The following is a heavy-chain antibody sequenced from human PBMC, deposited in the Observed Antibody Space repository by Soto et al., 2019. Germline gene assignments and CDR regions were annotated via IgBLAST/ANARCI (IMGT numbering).Heavy chain of an antibody. CDR1: GGSINQYY. D-gene: IGHD1-26*01. J-gene: IGHJ4*02. CDR3: ARLGGSYAVPPSDY. CDR2: IYYSGTTT. V-gene: IGHV4-59*08. Sequence: QVQLQESGPGLVRPSETRSLTCTVSGGSINQYYWTWIRQPPGKGLEWRGYIYYSGTTTNYNPSLKRSVTLAVDTTKIQFSLKLSSVTAADPAVYYCARLGGSYAVPPSDYWGPGTLVTVSS.